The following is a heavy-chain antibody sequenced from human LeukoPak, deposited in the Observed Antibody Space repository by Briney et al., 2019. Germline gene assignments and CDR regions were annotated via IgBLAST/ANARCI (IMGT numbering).Heavy chain of an antibody. CDR3: ARDRRRQLPYNWFDP. CDR2: INPNSGGT. D-gene: IGHD2-2*01. Sequence: ASVKVSCKASGYTFTSYYMHWVRQAPGQGLEWMGWINPNSGGTNYAQKFQGRVTMTRDTSISTAYMELSRLRSDDTAVYYCARDRRRQLPYNWFDPWGQGTLVTVSS. V-gene: IGHV1-2*02. CDR1: GYTFTSYY. J-gene: IGHJ5*02.